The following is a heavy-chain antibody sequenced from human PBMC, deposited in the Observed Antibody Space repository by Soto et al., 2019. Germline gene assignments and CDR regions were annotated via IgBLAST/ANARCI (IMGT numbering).Heavy chain of an antibody. CDR3: ARARRGAAAGRLDY. CDR1: GGGFSNYG. J-gene: IGHJ4*02. V-gene: IGHV1-46*01. D-gene: IGHD6-13*01. CDR2: INPSGGST. Sequence: ASVKVTCKASGGGFSNYGISWVRQAPGQGLEWMGIINPSGGSTSYAQKFQGRVTMTRDTSTSTVYMELSSLRSEDTAVYYCARARRGAAAGRLDYWGQGTLVTVSS.